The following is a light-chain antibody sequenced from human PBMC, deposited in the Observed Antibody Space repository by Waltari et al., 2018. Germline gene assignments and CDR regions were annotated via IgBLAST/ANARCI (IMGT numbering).Light chain of an antibody. CDR3: HHYGSSPGT. CDR1: QGVPNHF. J-gene: IGKJ5*01. Sequence: DIVLTQSPGTLSLSPGDRATLSCRTSQGVPNHFLAWYQRTPRQAPRLLIYDVSSRADDVPDRFSGSGSGTDFTLTISRLEPEDFATFYCHHYGSSPGTFGQGTRL. V-gene: IGKV3-20*01. CDR2: DVS.